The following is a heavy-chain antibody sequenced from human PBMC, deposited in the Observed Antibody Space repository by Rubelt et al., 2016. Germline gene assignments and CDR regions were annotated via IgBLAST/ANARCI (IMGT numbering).Heavy chain of an antibody. V-gene: IGHV4-34*01. CDR1: GGSFSGYY. CDR2: INHSGST. CDR3: ARGPSVDYNGSGYYYVFDY. Sequence: QVQLQQWGAGLLKPSETLSLTCAVYGGSFSGYYWSWIRQPPGTGLEWIGEINHSGSTIYNPSLTSRVTISGDTSKNQFYLKLSSVTASDTAVYYCARGPSVDYNGSGYYYVFDYWGQGTLVTVSS. J-gene: IGHJ4*02. D-gene: IGHD3-22*01.